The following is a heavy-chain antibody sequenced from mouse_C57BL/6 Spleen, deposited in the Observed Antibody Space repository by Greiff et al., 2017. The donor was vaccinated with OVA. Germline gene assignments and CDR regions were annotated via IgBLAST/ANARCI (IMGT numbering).Heavy chain of an antibody. D-gene: IGHD2-4*01. J-gene: IGHJ2*01. CDR2: ISSGGSYT. CDR3: ARPAGLRYYFDY. CDR1: GFTFSSYG. Sequence: DVKLVESGGDLVKPGGSLKLSCAASGFTFSSYGMSWVRQTPDKRLEWVATISSGGSYTYYPDSVKGRFTISRDNAKNTLYLQMSSLKSEDTAMYYCARPAGLRYYFDYWGQGTTLTVSS. V-gene: IGHV5-6*02.